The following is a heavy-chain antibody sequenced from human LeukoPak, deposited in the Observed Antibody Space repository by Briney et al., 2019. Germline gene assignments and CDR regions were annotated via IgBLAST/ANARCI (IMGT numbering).Heavy chain of an antibody. Sequence: GGSLRLSCAASGFTFSSYAMSWVRQAPGKGLEWVSTISGSGVSTYYADSVKGRFTISRDNSKNTLYLQMNSLRAEDTAVYCCAKDSSKGGGSSWRMDVCGQGTTVTVSS. J-gene: IGHJ6*02. V-gene: IGHV3-23*01. CDR3: AKDSSKGGGSSWRMDV. CDR1: GFTFSSYA. CDR2: ISGSGVST. D-gene: IGHD6-13*01.